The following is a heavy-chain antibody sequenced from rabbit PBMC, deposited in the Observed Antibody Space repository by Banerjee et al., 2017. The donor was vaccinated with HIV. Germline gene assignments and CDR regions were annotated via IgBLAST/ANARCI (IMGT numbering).Heavy chain of an antibody. CDR3: ARGYNNGYTYAGNL. CDR2: IYTGSSGST. CDR1: GFSFSSSYY. Sequence: QSLEESGGDLVKPGASLTLTCTASGFSFSSSYYMCWVRQAPGKGLEWIACIYTGSSGSTYYASWAKGRFTISKTSSTVTLQMTSLTAADTATYFCARGYNNGYTYAGNLWGQGTLVTVS. V-gene: IGHV1S40*01. D-gene: IGHD6-1*01. J-gene: IGHJ4*01.